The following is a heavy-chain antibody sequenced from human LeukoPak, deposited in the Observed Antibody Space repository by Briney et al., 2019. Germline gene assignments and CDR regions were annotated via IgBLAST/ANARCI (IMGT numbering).Heavy chain of an antibody. Sequence: ASVKVSCKASGYTFIGYYIHWVRQAPGQGLEWLGWINPNSGGTNYAQKFRGRVTMTRDTSISTAYMDLTRLASDDTAVYFCARAYTGFEAFDYWGQGTLVTVSS. J-gene: IGHJ4*02. CDR3: ARAYTGFEAFDY. CDR1: GYTFIGYY. CDR2: INPNSGGT. V-gene: IGHV1-2*02. D-gene: IGHD5-12*01.